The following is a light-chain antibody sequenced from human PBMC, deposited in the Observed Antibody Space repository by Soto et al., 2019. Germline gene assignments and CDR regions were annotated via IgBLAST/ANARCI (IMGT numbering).Light chain of an antibody. J-gene: IGKJ1*01. Sequence: DIQMTQSPSSLSASLGDRVTITCRANQDISSYLIWYQQKLGQAPKLLIHAASTLASGVPSRFSGSESGTDFTLTISGLEHEDSATYYCQQSYKSPWTFGQGTKVEIK. CDR3: QQSYKSPWT. CDR1: QDISSY. CDR2: AAS. V-gene: IGKV1-39*01.